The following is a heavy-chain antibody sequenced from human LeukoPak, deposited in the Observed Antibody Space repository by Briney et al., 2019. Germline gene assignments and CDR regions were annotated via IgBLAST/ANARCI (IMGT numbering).Heavy chain of an antibody. V-gene: IGHV3-74*01. J-gene: IGHJ4*02. CDR1: GFTFSSYW. D-gene: IGHD3-22*01. Sequence: PGGSLRLSCAASGFTFSSYWMHWVRQAPGKGLVSVSRISSDGSSTSYADSVKGRFTISRDNAKNTLYLQMNSLRAEDTAVYYCARVWHDSSGYYRHFDYWGQGTLVTVSS. CDR3: ARVWHDSSGYYRHFDY. CDR2: ISSDGSST.